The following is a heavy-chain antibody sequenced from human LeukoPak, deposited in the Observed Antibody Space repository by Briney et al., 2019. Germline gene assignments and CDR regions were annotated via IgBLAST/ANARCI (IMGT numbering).Heavy chain of an antibody. Sequence: GGSLRLSCAVSGFNFDIAWMNWVRQAPGEGLEWVGRIKSKNDGAATDYAAPVRGRFTISTDDSKNMLYPQMNSLKTEDTAVYYCVSRDAYKPRYFMDVWGKGTTVTVSS. CDR2: IKSKNDGAAT. CDR3: VSRDAYKPRYFMDV. D-gene: IGHD5-24*01. J-gene: IGHJ6*03. CDR1: GFNFDIAW. V-gene: IGHV3-15*01.